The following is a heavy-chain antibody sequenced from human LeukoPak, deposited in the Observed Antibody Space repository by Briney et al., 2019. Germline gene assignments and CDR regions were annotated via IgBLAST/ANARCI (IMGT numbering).Heavy chain of an antibody. D-gene: IGHD3-16*01. CDR2: IIPILGIA. J-gene: IGHJ4*02. CDR1: GGTFSSYA. CDR3: AKGDYGDY. V-gene: IGHV1-69*04. Sequence: ASVKVSCKASGGTFSSYAISWVRQAPGQGLEWMGRIIPILGIANYAQKFQGRVTITADKSTSTAYMELSSLRVEDTAIYYCAKGDYGDYWGQGTLVTVSS.